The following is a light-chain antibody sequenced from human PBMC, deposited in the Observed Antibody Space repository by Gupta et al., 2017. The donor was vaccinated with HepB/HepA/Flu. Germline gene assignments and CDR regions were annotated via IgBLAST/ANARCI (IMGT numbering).Light chain of an antibody. V-gene: IGKV1-5*03. CDR3: QRDSYYSLS. CDR1: QSISSW. Sequence: DFQMTQSPSTLSASVGDRVTITCRASQSISSWLAWYQQKPGKAPKLLIYKASSLESGVPSRFSGSGSGTEFTLTISSLKPDDFATYYCQRDSYYSLSFGQGTRLEIK. CDR2: KAS. J-gene: IGKJ2*01.